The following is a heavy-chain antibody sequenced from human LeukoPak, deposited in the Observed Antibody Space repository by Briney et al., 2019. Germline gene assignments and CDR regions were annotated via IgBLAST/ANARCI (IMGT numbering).Heavy chain of an antibody. CDR3: ARGRYYYDSSGYYPAPYGMDV. J-gene: IGHJ6*02. CDR1: GYTFTSYD. V-gene: IGHV1-8*01. CDR2: MNPNSGNT. D-gene: IGHD3-22*01. Sequence: GASVKVSCKASGYTFTSYDINWVRQATGQGLEWMGWMNPNSGNTGYAQKFQGRVTMTRNTSISTAYMELSSLRSEDTAVYYCARGRYYYDSSGYYPAPYGMDVWGQGTTVTVSS.